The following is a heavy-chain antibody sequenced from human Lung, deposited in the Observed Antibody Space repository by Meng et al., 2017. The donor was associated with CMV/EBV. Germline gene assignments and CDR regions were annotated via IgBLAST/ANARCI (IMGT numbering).Heavy chain of an antibody. V-gene: IGHV3-30*02. CDR3: AKDPNPHYYDSSGLDY. Sequence: GESLKISCAASGFTFSSYGMHWVRQAPGKGLEWVAFIRYDGSNKYYADSVKGRFTISRDNSKNTLYLQMNSLRAEDTAVYYCAKDPNPHYYDSSGLDYWGHGTXVTVSS. CDR2: IRYDGSNK. D-gene: IGHD3-22*01. CDR1: GFTFSSYG. J-gene: IGHJ4*01.